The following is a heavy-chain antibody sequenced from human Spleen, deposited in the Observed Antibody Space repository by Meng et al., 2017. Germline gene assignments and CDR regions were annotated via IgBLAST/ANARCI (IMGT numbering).Heavy chain of an antibody. Sequence: GESLKISCAASGFTFSNAWMSWVRQAPGKGLEWVGRIKSKTDGGTTDYAAPVKGRFTISRDDSKNTLYLQMNSLKTEDTAVYYCTTYIANSLYDYVWGSYRRYYFDYWGQGTLVTVSS. CDR1: GFTFSNAW. D-gene: IGHD3-16*02. CDR2: IKSKTDGGTT. J-gene: IGHJ4*02. CDR3: TTYIANSLYDYVWGSYRRYYFDY. V-gene: IGHV3-15*01.